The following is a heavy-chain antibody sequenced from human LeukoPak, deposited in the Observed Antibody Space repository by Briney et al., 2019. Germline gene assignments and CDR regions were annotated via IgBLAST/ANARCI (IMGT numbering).Heavy chain of an antibody. V-gene: IGHV1-18*01. CDR2: ISAYNGNT. CDR3: ARVSYDFWSGYYYYMDV. J-gene: IGHJ6*03. D-gene: IGHD3-3*01. Sequence: ASVKVSCKASGYTFTSYGISWVRQAPGQGLEWMGWISAYNGNTNYAQKLQGRVTMTTDTSTSTAYMELRSLRSDDTAVYYCARVSYDFWSGYYYYMDVWGKGTTVTVSS. CDR1: GYTFTSYG.